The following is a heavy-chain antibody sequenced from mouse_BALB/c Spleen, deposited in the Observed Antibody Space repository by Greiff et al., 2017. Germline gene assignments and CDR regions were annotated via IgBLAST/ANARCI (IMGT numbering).Heavy chain of an antibody. CDR3: ARHWGLRGRFAY. CDR2: ISSGGGST. CDR1: GFAFSSYD. D-gene: IGHD2-2*01. J-gene: IGHJ3*01. Sequence: EVQGVESGGGLVKPGGSLKLSCAASGFAFSSYDMSWVRQTPEKRLEWVAYISSGGGSTYYPDTVKGRFTISRDNAKNTLYLQMSSLKSEDTAMYYCARHWGLRGRFAYWGQGTLVTVSA. V-gene: IGHV5-12-1*01.